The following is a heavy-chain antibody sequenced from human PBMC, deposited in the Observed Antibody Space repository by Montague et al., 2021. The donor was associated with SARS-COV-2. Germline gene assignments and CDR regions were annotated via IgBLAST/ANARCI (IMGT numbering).Heavy chain of an antibody. V-gene: IGHV4-59*08. Sequence: SETLSLTCTVSGGSISSYYWSWIRQPPGKGLEWIGYIYYGGSTNYSPSFKGRVIMSVDTSINQFSLRLTSVTAADTAVYYCARLRRPDGYSYWFGPWGQGTLVTVSS. D-gene: IGHD5-24*01. CDR3: ARLRRPDGYSYWFGP. J-gene: IGHJ5*02. CDR1: GGSISSYY. CDR2: IYYGGST.